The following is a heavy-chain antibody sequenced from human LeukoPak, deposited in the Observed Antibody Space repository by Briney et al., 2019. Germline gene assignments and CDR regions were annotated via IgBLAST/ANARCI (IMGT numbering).Heavy chain of an antibody. CDR2: IYHSGST. CDR3: ARVSAMVRSYGMDV. V-gene: IGHV4-30-2*01. D-gene: IGHD3-10*01. CDR1: GGSISSGGYS. Sequence: PSQTLSLTCAVSGGSISSGGYSWSWIRQPPGKGLEWIGYIYHSGSTYYNPSLKSRVTISVDRSKNQFSLKLSSVTAADTAVYYCARVSAMVRSYGMDVWGQGTTVTVSS. J-gene: IGHJ6*02.